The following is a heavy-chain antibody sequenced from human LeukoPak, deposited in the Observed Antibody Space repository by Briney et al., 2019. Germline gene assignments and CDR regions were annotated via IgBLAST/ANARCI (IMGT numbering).Heavy chain of an antibody. CDR3: ARPTGGGPGYYYYGMDV. J-gene: IGHJ6*02. V-gene: IGHV3-48*04. D-gene: IGHD1-26*01. Sequence: PGGSLRLSCAASGFTFSSYAMSWVRQAPGKGLEWVSYISSSGSTIYYADSVKGRFTISRDNAKNSLYLQMNSLRGEDTAVYYCARPTGGGPGYYYYGMDVWGQGTTVTVSS. CDR1: GFTFSSYA. CDR2: ISSSGSTI.